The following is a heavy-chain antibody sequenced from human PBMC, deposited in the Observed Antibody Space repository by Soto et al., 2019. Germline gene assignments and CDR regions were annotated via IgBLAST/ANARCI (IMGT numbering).Heavy chain of an antibody. Sequence: GGSLRLSCAGSGYTHTFNTYAMSWVRQAPGKGLEWVAGISPTGCSTYYAESVKGRFTSPRDNSKDTLFLQMSSLRVEDAAVYFCAKVKWYRVATNGGGFDSRSRRALVTVSS. J-gene: IGHJ5*01. CDR3: AKVKWYRVATNGGGFDS. D-gene: IGHD5-12*01. CDR2: ISPTGCST. V-gene: IGHV3-23*01. CDR1: GYTHTFNTYA.